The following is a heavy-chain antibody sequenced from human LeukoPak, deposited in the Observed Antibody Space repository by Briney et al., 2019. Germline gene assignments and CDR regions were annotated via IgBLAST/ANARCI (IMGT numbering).Heavy chain of an antibody. V-gene: IGHV1-58*02. J-gene: IGHJ4*02. CDR2: IVVGSGNT. Sequence: ASVKVSRKASGFTFTSSAMQWERQARGQRLEWIGWIVVGSGNTNYAQKFQERVTITGDMSTTTAYMELSSLRSEDTAVYYCAAGSYCSSISCPSHYWGQGTLVTVSS. D-gene: IGHD2-2*01. CDR1: GFTFTSSA. CDR3: AAGSYCSSISCPSHY.